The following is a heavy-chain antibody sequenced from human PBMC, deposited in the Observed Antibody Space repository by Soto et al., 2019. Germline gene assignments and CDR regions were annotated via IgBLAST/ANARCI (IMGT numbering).Heavy chain of an antibody. Sequence: ASVKVSCKASGYTFTGYYMHWVRQAPGQGLEWMGWINPNSGGTNYAQKFQGRVTMTRNTSISTAYMELSSLRSEDTAVYYCARLDRGGSYYYYGMDVWGQGTTVTVSS. CDR1: GYTFTGYY. J-gene: IGHJ6*02. V-gene: IGHV1-2*02. CDR2: INPNSGGT. D-gene: IGHD3-16*01. CDR3: ARLDRGGSYYYYGMDV.